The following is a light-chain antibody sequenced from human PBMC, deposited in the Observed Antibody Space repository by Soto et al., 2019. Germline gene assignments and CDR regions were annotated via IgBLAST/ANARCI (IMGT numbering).Light chain of an antibody. CDR2: GAS. V-gene: IGKV3-15*01. CDR1: QTVSSK. Sequence: EIVMTQSPATLSVSVGERATLSCRASQTVSSKLAWYQQKPGQAPRLLIYGASTRATGIPARFTGSGSGTEFTLTISSPQSEDFAVYYCQQYNDWPPQLTFGGGTKVEFK. CDR3: QQYNDWPPQLT. J-gene: IGKJ4*01.